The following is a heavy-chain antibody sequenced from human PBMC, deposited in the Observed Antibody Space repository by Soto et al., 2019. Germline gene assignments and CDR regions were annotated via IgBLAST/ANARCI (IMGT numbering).Heavy chain of an antibody. Sequence: PGGSLRLSCAASGFTFSNAWMSWVRQAPGKGLEWVGRIKSKTDGGTTDYAAPVKGRFTISRDDSKNTLYLQMNSLKTEDTAVYYCTTDRTGYYDSSGYHPIGYWGQGTLVTISS. CDR3: TTDRTGYYDSSGYHPIGY. V-gene: IGHV3-15*01. J-gene: IGHJ4*02. CDR1: GFTFSNAW. D-gene: IGHD3-22*01. CDR2: IKSKTDGGTT.